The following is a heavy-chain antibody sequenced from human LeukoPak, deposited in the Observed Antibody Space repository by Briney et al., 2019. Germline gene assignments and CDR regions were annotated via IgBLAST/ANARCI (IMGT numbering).Heavy chain of an antibody. CDR1: GFTFSSYS. V-gene: IGHV3-21*01. D-gene: IGHD2-21*01. Sequence: GGSLRLSCGASGFTFSSYSMDWVRQAPGMGLEWVSSISSTSNYIYYADSVKGRFTISRDNAKSSLYLQMNSLRAEDTAVYYCARIPADYWGQGILVTVSS. CDR3: ARIPADY. J-gene: IGHJ4*02. CDR2: ISSTSNYI.